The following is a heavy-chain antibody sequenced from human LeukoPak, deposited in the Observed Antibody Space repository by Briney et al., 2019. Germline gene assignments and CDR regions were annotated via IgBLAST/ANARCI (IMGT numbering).Heavy chain of an antibody. Sequence: SETLSLTCTVSGGSISSYYWSWIRQPPGKGLEWIGYIYYSGSTNYNPSLKSRVTISVDTSKNQFSLKLSSVTAADTAVYYCARRVWVMMILDAFDIWGQGTMVTVSS. D-gene: IGHD3-16*01. CDR2: IYYSGST. V-gene: IGHV4-59*08. J-gene: IGHJ3*02. CDR1: GGSISSYY. CDR3: ARRVWVMMILDAFDI.